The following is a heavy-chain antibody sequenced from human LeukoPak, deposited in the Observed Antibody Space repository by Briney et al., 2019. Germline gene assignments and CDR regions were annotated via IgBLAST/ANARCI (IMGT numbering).Heavy chain of an antibody. CDR1: GLTFNGYW. V-gene: IGHV3-7*01. D-gene: IGHD2-2*01. CDR3: ARGRFCSSTSCSHFDI. CDR2: IKQDGSEE. J-gene: IGHJ4*02. Sequence: GGSLRLSCATFGLTFNGYWMSWVRQAPGKGLEWVANIKQDGSEEYYVDSVKGRFTISRDNAKNSLFLQMNSLRAEDTAVYYCARGRFCSSTSCSHFDIWGQGTLVTVSS.